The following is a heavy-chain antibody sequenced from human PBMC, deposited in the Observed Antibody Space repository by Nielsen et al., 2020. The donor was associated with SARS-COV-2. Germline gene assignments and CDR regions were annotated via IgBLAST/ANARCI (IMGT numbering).Heavy chain of an antibody. D-gene: IGHD4-11*01. CDR1: GFTFSSYS. J-gene: IGHJ6*03. CDR3: ARETTVSYYYYYMDV. V-gene: IGHV3-48*04. CDR2: ISSSSSTI. Sequence: GGSLRLSCAASGFTFSSYSMNWVRQAPGKGLEWVSYISSSSSTIYYADSVKGRFTISRDNAKNSLYLQMNSLRAEDTAVYYCARETTVSYYYYYMDVWGKGTTVTVSS.